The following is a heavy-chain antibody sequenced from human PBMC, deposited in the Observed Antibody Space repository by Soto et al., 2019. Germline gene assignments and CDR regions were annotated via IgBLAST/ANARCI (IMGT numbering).Heavy chain of an antibody. D-gene: IGHD2-8*02. J-gene: IGHJ4*02. CDR2: IIPISGTT. Sequence: QVQLVQSGAEVKRPESSMKVSCKPSGGTFNNYAINWVRQAPGQWLEWMGAIIPISGTTKYAQKFQGRVTITADKSTSTVYMDLSGLRSEDTAVYYCARWGGLSCSGAVCFKKPFDYWGQGTLVTVSS. CDR3: ARWGGLSCSGAVCFKKPFDY. CDR1: GGTFNNYA. V-gene: IGHV1-69*06.